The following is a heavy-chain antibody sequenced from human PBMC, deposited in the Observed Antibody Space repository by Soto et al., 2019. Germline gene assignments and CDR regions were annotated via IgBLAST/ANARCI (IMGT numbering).Heavy chain of an antibody. J-gene: IGHJ5*02. CDR1: GGSISSYY. Sequence: SETLSLTCTVSGGSISSYYWSWIRQPPGKGLEWIGYIYYSGSSNYNPSLKSRVTVSVDTSKNQFSLKLNSVTAADTAVYYCARLDCSGGSCWLDPWGQGTLVTVS. CDR2: IYYSGSS. D-gene: IGHD2-15*01. CDR3: ARLDCSGGSCWLDP. V-gene: IGHV4-59*08.